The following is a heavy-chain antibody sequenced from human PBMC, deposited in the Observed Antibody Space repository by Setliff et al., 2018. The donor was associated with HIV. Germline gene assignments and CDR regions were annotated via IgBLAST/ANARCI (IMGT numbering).Heavy chain of an antibody. Sequence: SETLSLTCTVSGGSISSGTYYWNWVRQPAGKGLEWIGRIYTSGSTNYNPPLKSRVTISLDTSKNQISLKLSSVTAADTAVYYCARENGRTNYYYYYGMDVWGQGTTVTVSS. V-gene: IGHV4-61*02. CDR3: ARENGRTNYYYYYGMDV. CDR1: GGSISSGTYY. J-gene: IGHJ6*02. CDR2: IYTSGST.